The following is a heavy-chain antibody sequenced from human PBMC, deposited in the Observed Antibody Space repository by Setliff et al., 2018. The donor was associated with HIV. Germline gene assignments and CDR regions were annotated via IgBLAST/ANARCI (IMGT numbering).Heavy chain of an antibody. CDR1: GGAINSHY. D-gene: IGHD6-19*01. Sequence: SETLSLTCTVSGGAINSHYWSWIRQPPGMRLEWIGFIYYTGITTYIPSFENRVTIELDTSKNQFSLKLHSVKGRCTISRDNSKNTQYLQMNSLRAEETAVYYCAKDPTTGAVAVYYFDYWGQGTLVTVSS. CDR3: SKNTQYLQMNSLRAEETAVYYCAKDPTTGAVAVYYFDY. J-gene: IGHJ4*02. V-gene: IGHV4-59*11. CDR2: IYYTGIT.